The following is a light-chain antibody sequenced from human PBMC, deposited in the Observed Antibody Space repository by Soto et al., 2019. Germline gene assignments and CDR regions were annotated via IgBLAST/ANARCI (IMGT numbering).Light chain of an antibody. Sequence: TQFPSTLSASVGDRLTITCRASQSVSSYLAWYQQKPGQAPRLLIYDAFNRATGIPARFSGSASGTDFTLTISSLEPEDFAVYYCQQRSNWPTFGQGTKV. J-gene: IGKJ1*01. CDR2: DAF. V-gene: IGKV3-11*01. CDR3: QQRSNWPT. CDR1: QSVSSY.